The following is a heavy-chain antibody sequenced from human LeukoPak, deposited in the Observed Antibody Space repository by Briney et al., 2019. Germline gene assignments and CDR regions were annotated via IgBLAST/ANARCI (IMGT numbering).Heavy chain of an antibody. J-gene: IGHJ3*02. CDR1: DGSFSGYY. CDR2: INHSGSA. D-gene: IGHD3-22*01. V-gene: IGHV4-34*01. Sequence: SETLSLTCAVYDGSFSGYYCSWIRQPPGKGLEWIGEINHSGSANYNPSLKSRVTILLDTSKNQSSLKLSSVTAADTAVYYCACLTTADAFDIWGQGTMVTVSS. CDR3: ACLTTADAFDI.